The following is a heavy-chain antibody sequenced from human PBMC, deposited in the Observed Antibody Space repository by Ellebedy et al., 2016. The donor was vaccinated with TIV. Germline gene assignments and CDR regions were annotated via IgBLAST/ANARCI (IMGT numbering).Heavy chain of an antibody. CDR3: VKDGYCTNGVCPYGMDV. CDR2: IYSGGST. V-gene: IGHV3-NL1*01. Sequence: GESLKISXAASGFTFSSYGMHWVRQAPGKGLEWVSVIYSGGSTYYADSVKGRFTISRDNSKNTLYLQMNSLRAEDTAVYYCVKDGYCTNGVCPYGMDVWGQGTTVTVSS. D-gene: IGHD2-8*01. J-gene: IGHJ6*02. CDR1: GFTFSSYG.